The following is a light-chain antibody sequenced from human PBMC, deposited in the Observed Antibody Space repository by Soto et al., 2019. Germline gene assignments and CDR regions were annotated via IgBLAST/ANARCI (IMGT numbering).Light chain of an antibody. CDR3: QQYNSYSRWT. Sequence: DIQMTQSPSTLSASVGDRVTITCRASQSISSWLAWYQQKPGKAPKLLIYKASSLESGVPSRFSGSGSGTEFALTISSLQPTDFETYYCQQYNSYSRWTFGQGTKVEIK. V-gene: IGKV1-5*03. J-gene: IGKJ1*01. CDR2: KAS. CDR1: QSISSW.